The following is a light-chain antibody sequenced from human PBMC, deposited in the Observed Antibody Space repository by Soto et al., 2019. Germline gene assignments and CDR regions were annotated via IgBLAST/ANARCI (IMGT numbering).Light chain of an antibody. J-gene: IGKJ3*01. CDR3: QQRDNWPFT. CDR1: QSVNIY. CDR2: NAS. Sequence: ETVLTQSPATLSLSPRESTTLSGRASQSVNIYLAWSQQKPGQAPRLLIYNASNRTTGFPARFTGSESGTDLTLPISSLEPEDFAVYYCQQRDNWPFTFGPGTQVDI. V-gene: IGKV3-11*01.